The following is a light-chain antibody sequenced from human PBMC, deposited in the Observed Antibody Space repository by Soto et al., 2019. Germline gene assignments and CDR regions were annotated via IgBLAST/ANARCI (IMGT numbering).Light chain of an antibody. CDR3: QQYGNSLPWT. CDR2: GAS. CDR1: QIVSNNY. V-gene: IGKV3-20*01. J-gene: IGKJ1*01. Sequence: ESVLTQSPGTLSLSPGEGATLSGRASQIVSNNYLAWYQQNPGQAPRLLVYGASRRATGIPDRFCGSGSGTDFTLTISRLAPEDFAVYYCQQYGNSLPWTFGQGTKVEIK.